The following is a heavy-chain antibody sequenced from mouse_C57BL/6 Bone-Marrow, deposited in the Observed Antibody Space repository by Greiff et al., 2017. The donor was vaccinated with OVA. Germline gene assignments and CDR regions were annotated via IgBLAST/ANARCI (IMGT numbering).Heavy chain of an antibody. Sequence: EVQLQQSGAELVRPGASVKLSCTASGFNIKDDYMHWVKQRPEQGLEWIGWIDPENGDTEYASKFQGKAPITADTSSNTAYLQLSSLTSEDTAVYYCTTYRAMDYWGQGTSVTVSS. D-gene: IGHD2-12*01. CDR3: TTYRAMDY. V-gene: IGHV14-4*01. J-gene: IGHJ4*01. CDR2: IDPENGDT. CDR1: GFNIKDDY.